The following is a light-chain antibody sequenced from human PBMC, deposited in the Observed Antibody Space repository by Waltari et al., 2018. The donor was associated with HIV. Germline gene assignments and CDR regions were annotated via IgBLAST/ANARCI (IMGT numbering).Light chain of an antibody. Sequence: QSVLSQPPPASGPPGQRVTPSCSGSSSNVGSNTVNWYQQLPGTAPKLLIYNNNQRPSGVPDRFSGSKSGTSASLAISRLQSEDEADYYCAAWDDSLNGRVFGGGTKLTVL. CDR1: SSNVGSNT. J-gene: IGLJ3*02. V-gene: IGLV1-44*01. CDR3: AAWDDSLNGRV. CDR2: NNN.